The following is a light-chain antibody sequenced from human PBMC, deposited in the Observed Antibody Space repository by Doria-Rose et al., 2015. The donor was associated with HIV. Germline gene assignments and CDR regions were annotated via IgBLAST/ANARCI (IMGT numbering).Light chain of an antibody. CDR2: LGS. CDR3: MQALQTPYT. J-gene: IGKJ2*01. V-gene: IGKV2-28*01. CDR1: QSLLHTIGYNY. Sequence: EIGLTQSPLSLPVTPGPSASISCRSSQSLLHTIGYNYLDWYLQKPGQSPQLLIYLGSNRASGVPDRFSGSGSGTDFTLKISRVEAEDVGVYYCMQALQTPYTFGQGTKLEIK.